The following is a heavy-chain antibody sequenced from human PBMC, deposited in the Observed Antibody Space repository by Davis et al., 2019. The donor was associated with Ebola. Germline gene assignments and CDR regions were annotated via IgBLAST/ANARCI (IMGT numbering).Heavy chain of an antibody. CDR3: AKSGLSFGVVKYHYGMDV. V-gene: IGHV3-20*04. CDR1: GFTFDDYA. J-gene: IGHJ6*04. Sequence: GGSLRLSCGASGFTFDDYAMTWVRQVPGKGLEWVSGINWNGASSGYADSVKGRFTISRDNSKKTLYLQMNSLRAEDTAVYYCAKSGLSFGVVKYHYGMDVWGKGTTVTVSS. D-gene: IGHD3-3*01. CDR2: INWNGASS.